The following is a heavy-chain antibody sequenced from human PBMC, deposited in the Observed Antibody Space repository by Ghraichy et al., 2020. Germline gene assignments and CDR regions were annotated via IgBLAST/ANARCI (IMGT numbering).Heavy chain of an antibody. CDR2: INPSGGST. D-gene: IGHD2-15*01. CDR3: AREDCSGGSCYLGL. J-gene: IGHJ4*02. Sequence: MHWGRQAPGQGREGMGIINPSGGSTSYAQKFQGRVTMTRDTSTSTVYMELSSLRSEDTAVYYCAREDCSGGSCYLGLWGQGTLVTVSS. V-gene: IGHV1-46*01.